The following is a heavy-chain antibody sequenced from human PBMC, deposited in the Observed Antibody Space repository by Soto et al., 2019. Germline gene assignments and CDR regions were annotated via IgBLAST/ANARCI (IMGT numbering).Heavy chain of an antibody. D-gene: IGHD1-26*01. V-gene: IGHV1-18*01. CDR2: VSAYNGNT. J-gene: IGHJ4*02. Sequence: QVQLVQSGAEVKKPGASVKVSCKASGYTFTSYGISWVPQAPGQGLEWMGWVSAYNGNTNYAQKLQGRVTMTTDTSTSTAYMELRSLRSDDTAVYCCAREETSVGGLVPPLDYWGQGTLVTVSS. CDR3: AREETSVGGLVPPLDY. CDR1: GYTFTSYG.